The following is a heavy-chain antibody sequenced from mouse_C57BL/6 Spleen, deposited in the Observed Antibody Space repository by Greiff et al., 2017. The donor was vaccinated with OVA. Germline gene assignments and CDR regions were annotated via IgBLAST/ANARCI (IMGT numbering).Heavy chain of an antibody. CDR3: ARWGDDGYYGAMDY. D-gene: IGHD2-3*01. J-gene: IGHJ4*01. Sequence: VHLVESGAELARPGASVKLSCKASGYTFTSYGISWVKQRTGQGLEWIGEIYPRSGNTYYNEKFKGKATLTADKSSSTAYMELRSLTSEDSAVYFCARWGDDGYYGAMDYWGQGTSVTVSS. CDR1: GYTFTSYG. V-gene: IGHV1-81*01. CDR2: IYPRSGNT.